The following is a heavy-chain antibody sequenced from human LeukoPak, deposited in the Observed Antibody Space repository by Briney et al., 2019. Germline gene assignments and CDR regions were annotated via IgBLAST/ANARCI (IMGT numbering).Heavy chain of an antibody. J-gene: IGHJ4*02. CDR1: GFTLSSYG. CDR2: ISYDGSNK. CDR3: AKDSSGSFDY. Sequence: GGSLRLSCAASGFTLSSYGMHWVRQAPGKGLEWVAVISYDGSNKYYADSVKGRFTISRDNSKNTLYLQMNSLRAEDTAVYYCAKDSSGSFDYRGQGTLVTVSS. D-gene: IGHD3-10*01. V-gene: IGHV3-30*18.